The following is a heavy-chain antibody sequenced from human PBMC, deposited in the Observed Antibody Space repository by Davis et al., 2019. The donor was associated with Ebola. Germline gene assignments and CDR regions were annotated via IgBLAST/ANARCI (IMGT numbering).Heavy chain of an antibody. D-gene: IGHD5-12*01. CDR1: GFTFSSYA. J-gene: IGHJ4*02. Sequence: GESLKISCSASGFTFSSYAMHWVRQAPGKGLEYVSAISSNGGSTYYADSVKGRFTISRDNSKNTLYLQMSSLRAEDTAVYYCVKDVNIVATRHGGVYWGQGTLVTVSS. CDR2: ISSNGGST. V-gene: IGHV3-64D*08. CDR3: VKDVNIVATRHGGVY.